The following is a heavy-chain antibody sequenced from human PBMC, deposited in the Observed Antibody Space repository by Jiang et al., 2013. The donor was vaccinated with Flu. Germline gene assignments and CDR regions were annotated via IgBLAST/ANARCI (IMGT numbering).Heavy chain of an antibody. J-gene: IGHJ4*02. D-gene: IGHD1-26*01. Sequence: GAEVKKPGASVKVSCKASGYTFTGYYMHWVRQAPGQGLEWMGWINPNSGGTNYAQKFQGRVTMTRDTSISTAYMELSRLRSDDTAVYYCARPYVRGSLMQFDYWGQGTLVTVSS. CDR1: GYTFTGYY. CDR2: INPNSGGT. V-gene: IGHV1-2*02. CDR3: ARPYVRGSLMQFDY.